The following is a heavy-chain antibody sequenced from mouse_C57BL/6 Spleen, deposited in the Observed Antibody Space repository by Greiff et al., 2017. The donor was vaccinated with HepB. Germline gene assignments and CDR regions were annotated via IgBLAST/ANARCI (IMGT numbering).Heavy chain of an antibody. J-gene: IGHJ2*01. Sequence: EVQLQQSGAELVKPGASVKLSCTASGFNIKDYYMHWVKQRTEQGLEWIGRIDPEDGETKYAPKFPGKATITADTSSNTAYLQLSSLTSEDTAAYYCAGGGNYGFYWGQGTTLTVSS. V-gene: IGHV14-2*01. CDR3: AGGGNYGFY. CDR1: GFNIKDYY. D-gene: IGHD2-1*01. CDR2: IDPEDGET.